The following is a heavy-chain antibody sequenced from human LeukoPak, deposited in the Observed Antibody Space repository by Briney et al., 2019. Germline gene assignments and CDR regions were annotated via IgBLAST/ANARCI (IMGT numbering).Heavy chain of an antibody. V-gene: IGHV3-11*05. CDR3: ARDRYCSSTSCYQRNWFDP. D-gene: IGHD2-2*01. CDR2: ISSSSSYT. CDR1: GGSISSSSYY. J-gene: IGHJ5*02. Sequence: LSLTCTVSGGSISSSSYYWGWIRQAPGKGLEWVSYISSSSSYTNYADSVKGRFTISRDNAKNSLYLQMNSLRAEDTAVYYCARDRYCSSTSCYQRNWFDPWGQGTLVTVSS.